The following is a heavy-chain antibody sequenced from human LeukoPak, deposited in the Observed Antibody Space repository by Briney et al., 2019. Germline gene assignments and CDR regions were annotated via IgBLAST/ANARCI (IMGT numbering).Heavy chain of an antibody. CDR3: ARGFYGGNSGDAFDI. CDR2: INHSGST. J-gene: IGHJ3*02. Sequence: PSETLSLTCAVYGGSFSGYYWSWIRQPPGKGLEWIGEINHSGSTNYNPSLKSRVTISVDTSKNQFSLKLSSVTAADTAVYYCARGFYGGNSGDAFDIWGQGTMVTVSS. V-gene: IGHV4-34*01. D-gene: IGHD4-23*01. CDR1: GGSFSGYY.